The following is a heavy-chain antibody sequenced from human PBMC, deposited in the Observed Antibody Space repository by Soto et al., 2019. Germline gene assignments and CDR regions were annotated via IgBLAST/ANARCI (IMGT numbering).Heavy chain of an antibody. CDR1: GGTFSSYA. CDR3: ARAAGYYYDISGYQFWYFDL. J-gene: IGHJ2*01. D-gene: IGHD3-22*01. V-gene: IGHV1-69*06. CDR2: IIPMFGTP. Sequence: QVQLVQSGAEVRKPGSSVKVSCKVSGGTFSSYAMSWVRQAPGQGLEWMGGIIPMFGTPNYAQKFQGRVTITADKSTNTAYMELNSLTSEDTAVYYCARAAGYYYDISGYQFWYFDLWGRGTLVIVSS.